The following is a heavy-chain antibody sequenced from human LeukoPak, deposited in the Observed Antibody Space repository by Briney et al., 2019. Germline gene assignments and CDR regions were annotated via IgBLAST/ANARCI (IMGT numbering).Heavy chain of an antibody. CDR2: IHDSGST. V-gene: IGHV4-59*08. D-gene: IGHD6-13*01. CDR3: ARGFGSSWYYFDY. Sequence: SETLSLTCTVSGASISSYYWSWIRQPPGKRLEWIGYIHDSGSTNYNPSLKSRVAISVDTSKKQFSLKLSSVTAADTAVYYCARGFGSSWYYFDYWGQGTLVTASS. J-gene: IGHJ4*02. CDR1: GASISSYY.